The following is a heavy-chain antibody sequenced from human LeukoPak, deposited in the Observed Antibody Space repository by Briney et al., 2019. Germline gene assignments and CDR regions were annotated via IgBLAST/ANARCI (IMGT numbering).Heavy chain of an antibody. CDR2: INTNTGNP. V-gene: IGHV7-4-1*02. D-gene: IGHD4-17*01. Sequence: GASVKVSCKASGYTFTSYAMNWVRQAPGQGLEWMGWINTNTGNPTYAQGFTGRFVFSLDTSVSTAYLQISSLKAEDTAVYYCARPSTVTNFPDAFDIWGQGTMVTVSS. CDR3: ARPSTVTNFPDAFDI. CDR1: GYTFTSYA. J-gene: IGHJ3*02.